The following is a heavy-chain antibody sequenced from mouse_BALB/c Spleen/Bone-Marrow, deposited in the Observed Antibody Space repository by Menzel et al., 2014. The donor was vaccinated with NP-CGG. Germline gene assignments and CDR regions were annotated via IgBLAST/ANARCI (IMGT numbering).Heavy chain of an antibody. CDR3: ASVYDYGRGYAMDY. J-gene: IGHJ4*01. CDR1: GYAFSNYG. V-gene: IGHV1-80*01. D-gene: IGHD2-4*01. Sequence: QVQLKDSGAEVMRPGSSVNISCKASGYAFSNYGMNWVKQRPGQGLEWIGQIYPGDSDTNYNGKFKGRVTLTADKSSSTAYMQLNSLTSEDSAVYFCASVYDYGRGYAMDYWGQGTSVTVSS. CDR2: IYPGDSDT.